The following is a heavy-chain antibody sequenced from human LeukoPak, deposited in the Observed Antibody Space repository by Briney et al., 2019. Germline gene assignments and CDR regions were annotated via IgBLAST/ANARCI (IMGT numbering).Heavy chain of an antibody. Sequence: QPGGSLRLSCAASGFTFSSYYMSWVRQAPGKGLEWVSGISEGGGETNYADSVKGRFTISRDNSKNTLFLQMDSLRAEDTAVYYCATNFWSSWYGLNDYWGQGTLVTVSS. CDR2: ISEGGGET. D-gene: IGHD6-19*01. V-gene: IGHV3-23*01. J-gene: IGHJ4*02. CDR1: GFTFSSYY. CDR3: ATNFWSSWYGLNDY.